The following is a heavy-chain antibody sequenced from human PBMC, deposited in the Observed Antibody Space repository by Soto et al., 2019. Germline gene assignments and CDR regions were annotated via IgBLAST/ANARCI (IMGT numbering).Heavy chain of an antibody. CDR2: INSDASST. CDR3: AGSLTINTLDY. V-gene: IGHV3-74*01. CDR1: DFTFSAYW. J-gene: IGHJ4*02. Sequence: ELQLVESGGGLVQPGGSLTLSCTASDFTFSAYWMHWVRQAPGKGLVWVSRINSDASSTSYADSVQGRFIISRDNAKNPLYLQMDSLRAEDTAVYWCAGSLTINTLDYWGQGALVTVSS. D-gene: IGHD3-10*01.